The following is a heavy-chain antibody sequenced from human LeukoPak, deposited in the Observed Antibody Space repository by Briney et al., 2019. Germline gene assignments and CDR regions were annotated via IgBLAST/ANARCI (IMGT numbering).Heavy chain of an antibody. J-gene: IGHJ4*02. V-gene: IGHV3-74*01. CDR2: INTDGKTT. Sequence: PGGSLRLSCAASGFTFSSSWMHWVRQAPGKGLVWVSRINTDGKTTTYADSVKGRFTISRDNTKNTLYLQMNSLSAEDTALYYCARDYPPYWGQVTLVTVSA. CDR3: ARDYPPY. CDR1: GFTFSSSW.